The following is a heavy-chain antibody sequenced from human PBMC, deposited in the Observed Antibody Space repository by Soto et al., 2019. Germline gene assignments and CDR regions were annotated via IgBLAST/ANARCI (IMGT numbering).Heavy chain of an antibody. CDR1: GFTFSSYG. V-gene: IGHV3-30*18. J-gene: IGHJ4*02. Sequence: QVQLVESGGGVVQPGRSLRLSCAASGFTFSSYGMHWVRQAPGKGLEWVAVISYDGSNKYYADSVKGRFTISRDNSKNTLYLQMNSLRAEDTAVYYCAKDRGSSWPDYWGQGTLVTLSS. CDR3: AKDRGSSWPDY. CDR2: ISYDGSNK. D-gene: IGHD6-13*01.